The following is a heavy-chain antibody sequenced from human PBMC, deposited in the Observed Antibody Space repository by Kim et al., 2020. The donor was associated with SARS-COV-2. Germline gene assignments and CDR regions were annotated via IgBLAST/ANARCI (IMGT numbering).Heavy chain of an antibody. V-gene: IGHV6-1*01. D-gene: IGHD3-22*01. CDR3: AREPYYYDSSGYYPYSFDY. CDR1: GDSVSSNSAA. Sequence: SQTLSLTCAISGDSVSSNSAAWNWIRQSPSRGLEWLGRTYYRSKWYNDYAVSVKSRITINPDTSKNQFSLQLNSVTPEDTAVYYCAREPYYYDSSGYYPYSFDYWGEGTLVTVSS. CDR2: TYYRSKWYN. J-gene: IGHJ4*02.